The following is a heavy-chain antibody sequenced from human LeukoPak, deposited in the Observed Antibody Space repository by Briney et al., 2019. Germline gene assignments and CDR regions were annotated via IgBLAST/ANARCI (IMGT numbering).Heavy chain of an antibody. Sequence: PGGSLRLSCAASVFTFSIYAMSCVRHAPRKGRECVSAISGSGVIIYYADSVKGRFTISRDNSKNTVYLQMNGMRDEDTAVYYCAKDRGGHYSSSYEDYWGQGTLVTVSS. D-gene: IGHD6-13*01. J-gene: IGHJ4*02. CDR1: VFTFSIYA. V-gene: IGHV3-23*01. CDR2: ISGSGVII. CDR3: AKDRGGHYSSSYEDY.